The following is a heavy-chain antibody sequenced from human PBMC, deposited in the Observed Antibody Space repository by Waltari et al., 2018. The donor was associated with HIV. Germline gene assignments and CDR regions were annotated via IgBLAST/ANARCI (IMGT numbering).Heavy chain of an antibody. D-gene: IGHD1-1*01. Sequence: QIQLVQSGLEVKEPGASVRVSCKASGHNFVNSVIAWVRQAPGQGLEWMGWISARNLNKVYSQKFQGRVTLTTDTSSTTFYLDLRSLTSDDTAVYFCAREVENLYVFDDWGQGTLVAVSS. CDR3: AREVENLYVFDD. CDR1: GHNFVNSV. J-gene: IGHJ4*02. V-gene: IGHV1-18*01. CDR2: ISARNLNK.